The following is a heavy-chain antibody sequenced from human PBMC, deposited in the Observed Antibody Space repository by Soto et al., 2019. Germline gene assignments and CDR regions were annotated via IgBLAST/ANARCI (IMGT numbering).Heavy chain of an antibody. CDR1: GGSISSSSYY. V-gene: IGHV4-39*01. J-gene: IGHJ4*02. Sequence: TSETLSLTCTVSGGSISSSSYYWGWIRQPPGKGLEWIGSFYYSGSTDYNPSLKSRVTISVDTSKNQFSLKLTSVTAADTAVYYCARQEGALRLPGYWGQGTLVTVSS. D-gene: IGHD5-12*01. CDR3: ARQEGALRLPGY. CDR2: FYYSGST.